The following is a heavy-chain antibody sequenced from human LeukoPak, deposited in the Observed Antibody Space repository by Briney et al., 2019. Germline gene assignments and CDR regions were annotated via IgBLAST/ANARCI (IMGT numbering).Heavy chain of an antibody. CDR3: ARIHGMSQLASFDY. J-gene: IGHJ4*02. V-gene: IGHV3-11*01. CDR1: GFTFSDYY. CDR2: ISSSGSTI. D-gene: IGHD5-18*01. Sequence: PGGSLRLSCAASGFTFSDYYMSWIRQAPGKGLEWVSYISSSGSTIYYADSAKGRFTISRDNSKNTLYLQMNSLRPEDTAVYYCARIHGMSQLASFDYWGQGTLVTVSS.